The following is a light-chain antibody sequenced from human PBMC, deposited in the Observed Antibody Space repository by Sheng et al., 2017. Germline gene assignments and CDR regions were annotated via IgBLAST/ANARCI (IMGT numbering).Light chain of an antibody. CDR3: SSYTSSSTLV. V-gene: IGLV2-11*01. Sequence: QSALTQPRSVSGSPGQSVTISCTGTNSDIGGYNYVSWYRQDPGKAPKLMIYDVNRRPSGVPDRFSGSKSGNTASLTISGLQTDDEADYYCSSYTSSSTLVFGGGTKLTVL. CDR1: NSDIGGYNY. J-gene: IGLJ2*01. CDR2: DVN.